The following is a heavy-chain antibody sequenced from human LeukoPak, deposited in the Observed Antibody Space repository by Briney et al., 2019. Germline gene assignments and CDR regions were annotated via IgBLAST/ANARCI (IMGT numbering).Heavy chain of an antibody. CDR2: MNPNSGNT. CDR1: GYTFTSYD. D-gene: IGHD1-7*01. V-gene: IGHV1-8*01. Sequence: SVKVSCKASGYTFTSYDINWVRQATGQGLEWMGWMNPNSGNTGYAQKFQGRVTMTRNTSISTAYMELSSLRSEDTAVYYCARGSPGITGTRRGDNWFDPWGQGTLVTVSS. J-gene: IGHJ5*02. CDR3: ARGSPGITGTRRGDNWFDP.